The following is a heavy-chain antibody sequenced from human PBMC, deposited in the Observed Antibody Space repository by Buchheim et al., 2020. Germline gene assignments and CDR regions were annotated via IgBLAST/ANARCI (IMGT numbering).Heavy chain of an antibody. J-gene: IGHJ1*01. CDR2: INCNNGVT. CDR1: GYTVSEYY. CDR3: ASDCSDTRCSTGEYYQD. D-gene: IGHD2-15*01. V-gene: IGHV1-2*02. Sequence: QVLLEQSGAEVKKPGASVKVSCKASGYTVSEYYVHWVRQAPGQGLEWMGWINCNNGVTEDGQKVQGRITMTTDTSIATVYMELSSLRSDDTAVYYCASDCSDTRCSTGEYYQDWGQGTL.